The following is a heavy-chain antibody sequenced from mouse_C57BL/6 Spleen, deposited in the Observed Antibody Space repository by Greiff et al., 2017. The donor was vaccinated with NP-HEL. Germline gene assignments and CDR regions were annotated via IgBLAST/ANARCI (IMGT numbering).Heavy chain of an antibody. CDR3: ARGGSNYFFAY. CDR1: GFTFTDYY. J-gene: IGHJ3*01. V-gene: IGHV7-3*01. CDR2: IRNKANGYTT. D-gene: IGHD2-5*01. Sequence: EVQLVESGGGLVQPGGSLSLSCAASGFTFTDYYMSWVRQPPGKALEWLGFIRNKANGYTTEYSASVKGRFTISRDNSQSILYLQMNALRAEDSATYYCARGGSNYFFAYWGQGTLVTVSA.